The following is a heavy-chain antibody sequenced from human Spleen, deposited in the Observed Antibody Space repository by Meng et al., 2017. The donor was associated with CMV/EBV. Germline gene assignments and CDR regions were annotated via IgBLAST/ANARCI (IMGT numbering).Heavy chain of an antibody. CDR3: AKLVVY. Sequence: GESLKISCATSGFIFSTFAMHWVRQAPGKGLEWVSSISSSSSYIYYADSVKGRFTISRDNSKNTLYLQMNSLRAEDTAVYYCAKLVVYWGQGTLVTVSS. V-gene: IGHV3-21*04. CDR1: GFIFSTFA. CDR2: ISSSSSYI. D-gene: IGHD3-3*02. J-gene: IGHJ4*02.